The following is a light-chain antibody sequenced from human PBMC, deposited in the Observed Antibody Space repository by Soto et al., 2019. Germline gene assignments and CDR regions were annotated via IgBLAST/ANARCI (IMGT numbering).Light chain of an antibody. CDR1: QSLVNSDGNTY. J-gene: IGKJ1*01. Sequence: DVVMTQSPLSLPVTLGQPASISCRSSQSLVNSDGNTYLNWFQQRPGQSPRRLIYKVSNRDSGVPDRFSGSGSGTDFTLEISRVEAEDVAIYYCMQGTHWPRTFGQGPKVDIK. CDR2: KVS. V-gene: IGKV2-30*01. CDR3: MQGTHWPRT.